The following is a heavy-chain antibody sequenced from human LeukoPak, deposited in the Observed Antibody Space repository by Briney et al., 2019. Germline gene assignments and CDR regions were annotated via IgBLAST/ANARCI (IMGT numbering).Heavy chain of an antibody. CDR2: IYSGGST. CDR1: GFTVSSNY. D-gene: IGHD3-10*01. CDR3: AGAILPMVRGFVDY. J-gene: IGHJ4*02. V-gene: IGHV3-53*01. Sequence: GGSLRLSCAASGFTVSSNYMSWVRQAPGKGLEWVSVIYSGGSTYYADSVKGRFTISRDNSKNTLYLQMSSLRAEDTAVYYCAGAILPMVRGFVDYWGQGTLVTVSS.